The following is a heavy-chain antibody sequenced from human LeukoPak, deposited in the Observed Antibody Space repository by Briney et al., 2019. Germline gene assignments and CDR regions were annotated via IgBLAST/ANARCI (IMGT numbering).Heavy chain of an antibody. Sequence: ASVKVSCKASGYTFTGYYMHWVRQAPGQGLEWMGWINPNSGGTNYAQKFQGRVTITADKSTSTAYMELSSLRSEDTAVYYCARESTYYYDSSGRYYFDYWGQGTLVTVSS. CDR1: GYTFTGYY. D-gene: IGHD3-22*01. CDR3: ARESTYYYDSSGRYYFDY. CDR2: INPNSGGT. V-gene: IGHV1-2*02. J-gene: IGHJ4*02.